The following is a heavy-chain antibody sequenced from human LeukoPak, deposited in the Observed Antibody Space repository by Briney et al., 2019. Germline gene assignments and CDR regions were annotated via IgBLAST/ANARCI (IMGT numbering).Heavy chain of an antibody. CDR3: AREYYYDSSGYLHYYMDV. CDR2: ISSNGGST. Sequence: QPGGSLRLSCAASGFTFSSYAMHWVRQAPGKGLEYVSAISSNGGSTYYANSVKGRFTISRDNAKNSLYLQMNSLRAEDTAVYYCAREYYYDSSGYLHYYMDVWGKGTTVAVSS. D-gene: IGHD3-22*01. V-gene: IGHV3-64*01. CDR1: GFTFSSYA. J-gene: IGHJ6*03.